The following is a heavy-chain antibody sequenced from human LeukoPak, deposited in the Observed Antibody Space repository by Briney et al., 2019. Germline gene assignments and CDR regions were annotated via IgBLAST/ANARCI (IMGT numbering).Heavy chain of an antibody. Sequence: PSETLSLTCAVSGGSISSGGYSWSWIRQPPGKGLEWIGYIYYSGSTYYNPSLKSRVTISVDTSKNQFSLKLSSVTAADTAVYYCARAGYSSGWYFDYWGQGTLVTVSS. CDR3: ARAGYSSGWYFDY. V-gene: IGHV4-30-4*07. CDR2: IYYSGST. J-gene: IGHJ4*02. D-gene: IGHD6-19*01. CDR1: GGSISSGGYS.